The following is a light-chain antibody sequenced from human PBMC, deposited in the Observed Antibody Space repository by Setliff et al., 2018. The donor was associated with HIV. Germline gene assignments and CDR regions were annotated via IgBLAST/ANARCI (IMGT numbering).Light chain of an antibody. CDR2: DVT. V-gene: IGLV2-11*01. J-gene: IGLJ1*01. CDR1: SSDVGAYNY. Sequence: QSALTQPRSVSGSPGQSVTFSCTGSSSDVGAYNYVSWYQQHPGKAPKLILYDVTKRPSGVPDRFSGSKSGDTASLTISGLQSDDEADYYCCSYAGTYTYVFGTGTKVTVL. CDR3: CSYAGTYTYV.